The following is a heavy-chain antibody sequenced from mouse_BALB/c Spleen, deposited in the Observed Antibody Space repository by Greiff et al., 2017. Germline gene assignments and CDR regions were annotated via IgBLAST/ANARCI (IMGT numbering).Heavy chain of an antibody. CDR3: ARRGYYGSSDYYAMDY. D-gene: IGHD1-1*01. Sequence: EVKLMESGAELVKPGASVKLSCTASGFNIKDTYMHWVKQRPEQGLEWIGRIDPANGNTKYDPKFQGKATITADTSSNTAYLQLSSLTSEDTAVYYCARRGYYGSSDYYAMDYWGQGTSVTVSS. CDR2: IDPANGNT. V-gene: IGHV14-3*02. J-gene: IGHJ4*01. CDR1: GFNIKDTY.